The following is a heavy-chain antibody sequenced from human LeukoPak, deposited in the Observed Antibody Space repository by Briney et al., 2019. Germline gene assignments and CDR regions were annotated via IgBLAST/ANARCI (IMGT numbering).Heavy chain of an antibody. J-gene: IGHJ4*02. CDR2: ISGSGDNT. D-gene: IGHD3-22*01. V-gene: IGHV3-23*01. CDR1: GFTFTSYS. Sequence: GGSLRLSCAASGFTFTSYSMNWVRQAPGKGLEWVSGISGSGDNTYYADSVKGRFTISRDNSKNTLYVQVNSLGTEDTAAYYCAKGSYYDSSGSFYFDYWGQGTLVTVSS. CDR3: AKGSYYDSSGSFYFDY.